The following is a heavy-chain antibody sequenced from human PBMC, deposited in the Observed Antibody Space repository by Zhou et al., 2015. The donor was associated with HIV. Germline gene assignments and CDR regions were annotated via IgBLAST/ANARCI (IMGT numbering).Heavy chain of an antibody. D-gene: IGHD3-10*01. Sequence: QVQLVQSGAEVKKPGSSVKVSCKASGGTFSSYTISWVRQAPGQGLEWMGRIIPILGIANYAQKFQGRVTITADKSTSTAYMELSSLRSEDTAVYYCARIDGGGAFDIWGQGTMVTVSS. CDR2: IIPILGIA. J-gene: IGHJ3*02. CDR3: ARIDGGGAFDI. CDR1: GGTFSSYT. V-gene: IGHV1-69*02.